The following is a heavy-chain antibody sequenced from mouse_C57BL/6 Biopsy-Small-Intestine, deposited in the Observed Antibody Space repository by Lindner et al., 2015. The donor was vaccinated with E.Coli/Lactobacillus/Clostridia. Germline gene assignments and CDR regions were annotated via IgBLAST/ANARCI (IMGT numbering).Heavy chain of an antibody. D-gene: IGHD6-1*01. CDR3: ATVGGPGRYCSSTTCLYWFDP. J-gene: IGHJ4*01. CDR1: GSSFRTSA. CDR2: IVVASGST. V-gene: IGHV1-66*01. Sequence: SVKVSCKAFGSSFRTSAMQWVRQARGQPLEWIGWIVVASGSTNYAQKFQGRVTFTTDLSTSTTYMELSSLRSDDTAVYYCATVGGPGRYCSSTTCLYWFDPWGQGTLVTVSS.